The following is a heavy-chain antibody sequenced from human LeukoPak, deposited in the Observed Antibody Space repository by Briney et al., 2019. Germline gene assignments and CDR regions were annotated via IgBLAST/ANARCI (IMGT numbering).Heavy chain of an antibody. J-gene: IGHJ3*02. D-gene: IGHD4-17*01. V-gene: IGHV3-21*01. CDR1: GFTFSSYN. Sequence: GGSLRLSCAASGFTFSSYNMNWVRQAPGKGLEWVSSITSGSSYIYYADSVKGRFTISRDNAKNSLYLQMNSLRAEDTAVYYCARGGVTTEDDAFDIWGQGTMVTVSS. CDR2: ITSGSSYI. CDR3: ARGGVTTEDDAFDI.